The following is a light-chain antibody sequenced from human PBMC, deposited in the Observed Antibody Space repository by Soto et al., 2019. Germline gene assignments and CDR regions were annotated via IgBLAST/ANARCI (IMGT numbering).Light chain of an antibody. V-gene: IGKV1-39*01. CDR2: GAS. CDR3: QQSYSIPPIT. J-gene: IGKJ5*01. Sequence: IQMTQSPSSLAASVGARVTITCRASQTINNNLNWYQQKPGKAPKLLIYGASSLQSGVPSRFSGSGSGTEFTLTIRSLQPEDFATYYCQQSYSIPPITFGQGTRLEIK. CDR1: QTINNN.